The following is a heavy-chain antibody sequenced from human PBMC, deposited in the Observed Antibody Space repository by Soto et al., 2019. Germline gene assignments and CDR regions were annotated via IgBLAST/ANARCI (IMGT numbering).Heavy chain of an antibody. Sequence: EVQLVESGGGLVQPGRSLRLSCAASGFTFDDYAMHWVRQAPGKGLEWVSGISWNSGSIGYADSVKGRFTISRDNAKNSLYLQMNSLRAEDTALYYCAKAENIVVVPAELGFDAFDIWGQGTMVTVSS. CDR3: AKAENIVVVPAELGFDAFDI. CDR2: ISWNSGSI. V-gene: IGHV3-9*01. J-gene: IGHJ3*02. CDR1: GFTFDDYA. D-gene: IGHD2-2*01.